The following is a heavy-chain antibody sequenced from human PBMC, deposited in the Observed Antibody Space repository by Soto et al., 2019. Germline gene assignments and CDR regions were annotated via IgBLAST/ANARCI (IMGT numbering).Heavy chain of an antibody. J-gene: IGHJ4*02. CDR1: GGSINSYY. V-gene: IGHV4-59*08. Sequence: XXTLSLTCTVSGGSINSYYWSWIRQPPGXXXXXXXXXHXXXSTXXKQXXXXXXXIXXXTXXXQLYMKMTSVTAEDTAVYYCARRYGLGFDFWGQGTLVNVSS. CDR2: XHXXXST. CDR3: ARRYGLGFDF. D-gene: IGHD3-10*01.